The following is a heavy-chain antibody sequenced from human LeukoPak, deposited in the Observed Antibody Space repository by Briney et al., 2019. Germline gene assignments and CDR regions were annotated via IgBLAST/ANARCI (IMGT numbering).Heavy chain of an antibody. J-gene: IGHJ4*02. CDR3: ARDRRWLPKGSYYFDY. D-gene: IGHD5-24*01. CDR1: GYTFTSYY. CDR2: INPSGGST. Sequence: ASVKVSCKASGYTFTSYYMHWVRQAPGQGLEWMGIINPSGGSTSYAQKFQGRVTMTRDMSTSTVYMELSSLRSEDTAVYYCARDRRWLPKGSYYFDYWGQGTLVTVSS. V-gene: IGHV1-46*01.